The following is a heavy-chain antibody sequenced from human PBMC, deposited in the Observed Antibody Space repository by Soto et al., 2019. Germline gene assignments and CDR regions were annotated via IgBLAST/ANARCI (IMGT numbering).Heavy chain of an antibody. CDR2: IYYSGST. J-gene: IGHJ4*02. Sequence: PSETLSLTCTFSVVSISSSSYYCGWIRQPPWKGLEWIGSIYYSGSTYYNPSLKSRVTISVDTSKNQFSLKLSSVTAADTTVYYCARHYLPRYSSSWYDRYDPHEYWGQGTLVTVSS. D-gene: IGHD6-13*01. V-gene: IGHV4-39*01. CDR1: VVSISSSSYY. CDR3: ARHYLPRYSSSWYDRYDPHEY.